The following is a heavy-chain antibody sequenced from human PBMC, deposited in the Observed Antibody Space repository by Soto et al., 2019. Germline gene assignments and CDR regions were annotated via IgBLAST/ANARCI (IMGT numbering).Heavy chain of an antibody. Sequence: QVQLVQSGAEVKKPGSSVKVSCKASGGTFSSYAISWVRQAPGQGLEWMGGIIPIFGTANYAQKLQGRVTITADESTSTSYMALSSLRSEDTAVYYCAREVVVAATGWFDPWGQGTLVTVSS. J-gene: IGHJ5*02. CDR1: GGTFSSYA. D-gene: IGHD2-15*01. V-gene: IGHV1-69*12. CDR3: AREVVVAATGWFDP. CDR2: IIPIFGTA.